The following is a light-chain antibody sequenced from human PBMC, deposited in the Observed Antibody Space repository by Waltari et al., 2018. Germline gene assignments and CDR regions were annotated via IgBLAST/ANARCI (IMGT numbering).Light chain of an antibody. CDR2: GAS. V-gene: IGKV3-15*01. J-gene: IGKJ4*01. Sequence: EIVMTQSPATLSVSPGERATLSCRASQSVSSNLAWYPQKPVQAPRLLIYGASTRATGIPARFSGSWSGTEFTLTISSLLSEDFAVYYCQQYNNWPPSTFGGGTKVEIK. CDR3: QQYNNWPPST. CDR1: QSVSSN.